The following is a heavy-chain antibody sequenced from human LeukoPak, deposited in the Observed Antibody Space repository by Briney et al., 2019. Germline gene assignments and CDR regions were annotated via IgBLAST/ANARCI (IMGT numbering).Heavy chain of an antibody. Sequence: GASVKVSCKASGYTFSSYGIGWVRQAPRQGVEWMGWITAGNGNTNYAQKGQGRVTTTTDTSTSTAYMELRSLRSDDTAVYFCARDLARGYSYGYNAFDIWGQGTMATVSS. CDR2: ITAGNGNT. CDR3: ARDLARGYSYGYNAFDI. J-gene: IGHJ3*02. V-gene: IGHV1-18*01. D-gene: IGHD5-18*01. CDR1: GYTFSSYG.